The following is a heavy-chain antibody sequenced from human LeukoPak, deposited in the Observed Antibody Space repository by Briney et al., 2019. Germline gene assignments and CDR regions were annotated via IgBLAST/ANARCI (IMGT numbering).Heavy chain of an antibody. D-gene: IGHD2-21*02. CDR3: ARSVLAYCGGDCYSPLGY. CDR1: GDSVTSGIYY. CDR2: MYYTGNT. J-gene: IGHJ4*02. V-gene: IGHV4-39*01. Sequence: SETLSLTCAVSGDSVTSGIYYWGWIRQPPGEGLEWIGSMYYTGNTYYNPSLKSRVTISVDTSNNQFSLNLSSVTAADTAVYYCARSVLAYCGGDCYSPLGYWGQGTLVTVSS.